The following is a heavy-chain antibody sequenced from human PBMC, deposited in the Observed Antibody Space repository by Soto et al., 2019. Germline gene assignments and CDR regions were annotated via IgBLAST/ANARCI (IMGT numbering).Heavy chain of an antibody. CDR2: IDSSYFYT. V-gene: IGHV5-10-1*01. Sequence: WESPKISWNGSGYSFTSYWISWVRPMPGKGLEWMGRIDSSYFYTNYSTSFQGHVTISADQANSTAYLQWSSLKASDTAMYYCARRSGDGLYMGEGMDVWGQGTTVTVSS. J-gene: IGHJ6*02. CDR3: ARRSGDGLYMGEGMDV. CDR1: GYSFTSYW. D-gene: IGHD2-21*01.